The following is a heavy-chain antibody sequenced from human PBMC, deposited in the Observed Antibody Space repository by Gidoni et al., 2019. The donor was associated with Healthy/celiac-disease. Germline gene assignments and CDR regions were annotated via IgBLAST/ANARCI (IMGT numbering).Heavy chain of an antibody. CDR1: GFTFSDYY. J-gene: IGHJ3*02. D-gene: IGHD1-26*01. Sequence: QVQLVESGGGLVKPGGSLRLSCAASGFTFSDYYMSCISKAPGKGLELLSYISSSCSTIYYAVSVKGRFTISRDNDKNSLYLQMNSLRAEDTAVYYCARDRGGSPRDAFDIWGQGTMVTVSS. V-gene: IGHV3-11*01. CDR3: ARDRGGSPRDAFDI. CDR2: ISSSCSTI.